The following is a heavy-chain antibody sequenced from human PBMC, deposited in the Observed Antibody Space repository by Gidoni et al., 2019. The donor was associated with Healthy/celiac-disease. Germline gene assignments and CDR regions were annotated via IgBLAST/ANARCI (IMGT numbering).Heavy chain of an antibody. J-gene: IGHJ4*02. D-gene: IGHD3-10*01. V-gene: IGHV4-31*03. CDR2: IYYSVST. CDR3: AAWRFRESFFL. Sequence: QLQESGPGLVKPSQTLSLTCTVSCGPISRGGYYWSWNRQHPGKGLEWIGYIYYSVSTYYNPSLKSRVTISVDTSKNQFSLKLSSVTAADTAVYYCAAWRFRESFFLWGQGTLVTVSS. CDR1: CGPISRGGYY.